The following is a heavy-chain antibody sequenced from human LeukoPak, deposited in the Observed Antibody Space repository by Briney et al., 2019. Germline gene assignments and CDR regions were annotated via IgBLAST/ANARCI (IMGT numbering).Heavy chain of an antibody. V-gene: IGHV4-34*01. D-gene: IGHD3-10*01. J-gene: IGHJ6*04. CDR1: GGSFSGYY. Sequence: SETLFLTCAAYGGSFSGYYWSWIRQPPGKGLEWIGEINHSGSTNYNPSLKSRVTISVDTSKNQFSLKLNSATAADTAVYYCAREGKRRPYYGSGTYGMDVWGKGTTVTVSS. CDR3: AREGKRRPYYGSGTYGMDV. CDR2: INHSGST.